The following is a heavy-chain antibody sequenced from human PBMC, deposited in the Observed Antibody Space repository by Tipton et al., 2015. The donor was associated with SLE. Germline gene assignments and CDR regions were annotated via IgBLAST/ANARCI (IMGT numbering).Heavy chain of an antibody. V-gene: IGHV4-34*01. CDR3: ARDISGYNSIWFDYYSAMDV. CDR2: INHSGST. D-gene: IGHD6-13*01. J-gene: IGHJ6*02. Sequence: TLSLTCAVYGGSFSGYSWSWIRQPPGKWLEWIGEINHSGSTNYNPSLKSRVTISLDTSKNQFSLKLTSVTTADTAVYHCARDISGYNSIWFDYYSAMDVWGQGTTVTVSS. CDR1: GGSFSGYS.